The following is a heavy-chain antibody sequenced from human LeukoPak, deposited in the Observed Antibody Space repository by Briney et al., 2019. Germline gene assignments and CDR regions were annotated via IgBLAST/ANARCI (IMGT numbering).Heavy chain of an antibody. V-gene: IGHV3-23*01. J-gene: IGHJ4*02. CDR3: AKDPTRWNYWPDY. CDR1: GFTFGSYA. CDR2: ISGSGGST. Sequence: GGSLRLSCAASGFTFGSYAMSWVRQAPGKGLEWVSAISGSGGSTYYADSVKGRFTISRDNSKNTLYLQMNSLRAEDTAVYYCAKDPTRWNYWPDYWGQGTLVTVSS. D-gene: IGHD1-7*01.